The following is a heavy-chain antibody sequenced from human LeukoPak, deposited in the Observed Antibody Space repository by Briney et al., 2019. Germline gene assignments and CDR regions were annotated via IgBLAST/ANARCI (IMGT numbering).Heavy chain of an antibody. CDR1: GYTFTSYG. CDR3: ARADIRAIASSGWYGFDY. J-gene: IGHJ4*02. CDR2: IGGYNGNT. V-gene: IGHV1-18*01. Sequence: ASVKVSCRASGYTFTSYGISWVRQAPGQGLEWMGWIGGYNGNTNYAQKFQGRVTMTTDTSTSTAYMELRSLRSNDTAVYYCARADIRAIASSGWYGFDYWGQGTLVTVSS. D-gene: IGHD6-19*01.